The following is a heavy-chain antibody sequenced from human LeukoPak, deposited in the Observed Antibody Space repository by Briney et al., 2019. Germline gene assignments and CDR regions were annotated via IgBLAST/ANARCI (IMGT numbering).Heavy chain of an antibody. CDR1: GYSFTSYW. CDR3: ARPSCSSTSCYSNAFDI. D-gene: IGHD2-2*01. J-gene: IGHJ3*02. Sequence: GESLRISCKGSGYSFTSYWIGWARQMPGKGLEWMGIIYPGDSDTRYSPSFQGQVTISADKSISTAYLQWSSLKASDTAMYYCARPSCSSTSCYSNAFDIWGQGTMVTVSS. V-gene: IGHV5-51*01. CDR2: IYPGDSDT.